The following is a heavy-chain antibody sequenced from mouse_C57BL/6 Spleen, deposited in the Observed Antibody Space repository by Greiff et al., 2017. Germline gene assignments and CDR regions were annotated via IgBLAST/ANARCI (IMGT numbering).Heavy chain of an antibody. D-gene: IGHD1-1*01. Sequence: EVKLQESGPELVKPGDSVKISCKASGYSFTGYFMNWVMQSHGKSLEWIGRINPYNGDTFYNQKFKGKATLTVDKSSSTAHMELRSLTSEDSAVYYCARRPLYYGSLDYWGQGTTLTVSS. CDR2: INPYNGDT. V-gene: IGHV1-20*01. CDR1: GYSFTGYF. J-gene: IGHJ2*01. CDR3: ARRPLYYGSLDY.